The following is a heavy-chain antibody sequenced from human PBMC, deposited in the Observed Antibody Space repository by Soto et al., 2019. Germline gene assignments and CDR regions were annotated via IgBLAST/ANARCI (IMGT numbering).Heavy chain of an antibody. CDR3: ARYSSAWGL. CDR1: GXTISTYF. J-gene: IGHJ4*02. Sequence: GSLRPTSPASGXTISTYFISWVRQAPGKGLEWVANIKYDGSETYYVDSVKGRFTISRDNAKNSLYIQMNSLRGEDTAVYYCARYSSAWGLWGQGTLGTVS. V-gene: IGHV3-7*01. CDR2: IKYDGSET. D-gene: IGHD6-19*01.